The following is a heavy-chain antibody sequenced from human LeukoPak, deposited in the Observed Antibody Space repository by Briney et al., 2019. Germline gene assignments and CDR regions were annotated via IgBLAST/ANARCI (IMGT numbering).Heavy chain of an antibody. J-gene: IGHJ5*02. D-gene: IGHD3-22*01. CDR1: GFTFSSYS. CDR3: AGSNPSYYDSSCLNWFDP. V-gene: IGHV3-48*01. Sequence: PGGSLRLSCAASGFTFSSYSMNWVRQAPGKGLEWVSYISTSSSTIYYADSVKGRFTISRDNAKNSLYLQMNSLRAEDTAVFYCAGSNPSYYDSSCLNWFDPWGQGTLVTVSS. CDR2: ISTSSSTI.